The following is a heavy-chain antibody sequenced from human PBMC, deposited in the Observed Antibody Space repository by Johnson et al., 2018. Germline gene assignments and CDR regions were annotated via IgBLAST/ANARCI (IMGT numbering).Heavy chain of an antibody. J-gene: IGHJ3*02. Sequence: QVQLVQSGGGVVQPGRSLRLSCAASGFTFSSYDMHWVRQAPGKGLEWVAVLWFDGSNKFYADSVKGRFTISRDNSKNTLYLQMNSLRAEDTAVYYCACHLGFGSDAFDIWGQGTMVTVSS. CDR3: ACHLGFGSDAFDI. V-gene: IGHV3-33*01. D-gene: IGHD3-10*01. CDR1: GFTFSSYD. CDR2: LWFDGSNK.